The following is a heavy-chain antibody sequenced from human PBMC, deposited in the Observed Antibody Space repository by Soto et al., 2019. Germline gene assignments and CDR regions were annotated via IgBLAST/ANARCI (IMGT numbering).Heavy chain of an antibody. CDR3: ARLRIATNNYKWFDP. CDR1: VGALNSGNYY. D-gene: IGHD2-21*01. V-gene: IGHV4-31*03. CDR2: IYVTGAV. Sequence: SETLSLTCSFSVGALNSGNYYWSWIRRVPGKGLEWIGHIYVTGAVDYNPSLRDRITISQDTSERQFSLNLRLVTAADTAVYYCARLRIATNNYKWFDPWGQGTLVIVSS. J-gene: IGHJ5*02.